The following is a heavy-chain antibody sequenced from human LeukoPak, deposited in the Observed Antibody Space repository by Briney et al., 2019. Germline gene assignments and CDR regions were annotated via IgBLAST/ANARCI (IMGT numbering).Heavy chain of an antibody. J-gene: IGHJ5*02. Sequence: SETLSLTCAVYGGSFSGYYWGWIRQPPGKGLEWIGEINHSGSTNYNPSLKSRVTISVDTSKNQFSLKLSSVTAADTAVYYCARGWYYGSGSYYKRGIGWFDPWGQGTLVTVSS. V-gene: IGHV4-34*01. CDR2: INHSGST. CDR1: GGSFSGYY. CDR3: ARGWYYGSGSYYKRGIGWFDP. D-gene: IGHD3-10*01.